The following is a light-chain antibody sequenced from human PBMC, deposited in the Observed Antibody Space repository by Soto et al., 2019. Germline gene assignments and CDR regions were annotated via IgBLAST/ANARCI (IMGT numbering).Light chain of an antibody. J-gene: IGKJ5*01. Sequence: EIVLTQSPGTLSLSPGERATLSCRASQSVSRSYLAWYQQKPGQAPRLLIYGASNRATGIPARFSGSGSGTDFILTISSLQPEDFAVYYCHHRGNWGTFGQGTRM. CDR2: GAS. CDR3: HHRGNWGT. V-gene: IGKV3-11*01. CDR1: QSVSRSY.